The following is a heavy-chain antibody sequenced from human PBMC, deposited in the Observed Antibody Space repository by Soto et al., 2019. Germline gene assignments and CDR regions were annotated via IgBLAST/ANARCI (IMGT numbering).Heavy chain of an antibody. CDR2: IYSSGST. Sequence: QVRLQESGPGLVKPSQTLSLTCTVSGGSLNSDSYYWGWIRQPPGKGLEWIGYIYSSGSTYSNPSLQRPVAMSGDTSQNRFSRTLTSVTAADTAVYFCVGGTDCATVDACHRYFDAWGQGIPVAVSS. J-gene: IGHJ4*02. CDR3: VGGTDCATVDACHRYFDA. V-gene: IGHV4-30-4*01. CDR1: GGSLNSDSYY. D-gene: IGHD2-15*01.